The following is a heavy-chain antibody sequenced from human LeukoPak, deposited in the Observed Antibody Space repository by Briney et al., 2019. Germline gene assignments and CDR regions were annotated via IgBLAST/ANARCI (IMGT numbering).Heavy chain of an antibody. Sequence: SETLSLTCAVYGGSFSGYYWSWIRQPPGKGLEWIGEINHSGSTNYNPSLKSRVTISEDTSKNQFSLKLSSVTAADTAVYYCAVTGTNDYYYYYGMDVWGQGTTVTVSS. D-gene: IGHD1-20*01. J-gene: IGHJ6*02. CDR2: INHSGST. V-gene: IGHV4-34*01. CDR1: GGSFSGYY. CDR3: AVTGTNDYYYYYGMDV.